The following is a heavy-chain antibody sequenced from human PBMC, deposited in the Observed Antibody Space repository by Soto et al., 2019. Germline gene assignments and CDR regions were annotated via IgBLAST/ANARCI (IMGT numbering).Heavy chain of an antibody. CDR2: IYYSGST. J-gene: IGHJ4*02. D-gene: IGHD3-10*01. Sequence: SETLSLTCTVSGGSISSGGYYWSWIRQHPGKGLEWIGYIYYSGSTYYNPSLKSRVTISVDTSKNQFSLKLSSVTAADTAVYYCARIRPRPDYRGSSFYPAGKLPLYYFDYWGQGTLVTVSS. CDR1: GGSISSGGYY. CDR3: ARIRPRPDYRGSSFYPAGKLPLYYFDY. V-gene: IGHV4-31*03.